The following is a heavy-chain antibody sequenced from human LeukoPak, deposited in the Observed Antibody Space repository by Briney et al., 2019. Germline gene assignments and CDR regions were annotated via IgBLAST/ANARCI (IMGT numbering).Heavy chain of an antibody. Sequence: PGGSLRLPCAASGFTVSSNYMSWVRQAPGKGLEWVSVIYSGGTTNHADSVKGRFTVSRDNSKNTLYLQMNSLRAEDTAVYFCARGSSRAFDYWGQETLVTVSS. D-gene: IGHD2-2*01. V-gene: IGHV3-53*01. CDR3: ARGSSRAFDY. J-gene: IGHJ4*02. CDR1: GFTVSSNY. CDR2: IYSGGTT.